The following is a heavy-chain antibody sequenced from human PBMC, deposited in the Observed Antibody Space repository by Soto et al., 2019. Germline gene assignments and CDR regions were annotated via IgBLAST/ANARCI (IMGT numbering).Heavy chain of an antibody. CDR2: MSYDGSNK. J-gene: IGHJ4*02. D-gene: IGHD3-3*01. CDR1: GFTFSSYG. V-gene: IGHV3-30*18. Sequence: GGSLRLSCAASGFTFSSYGMHWVRQAPGKGLEWVAVMSYDGSNKYYADSVKGRFTISRDNSKNTLYLQMNSLRAEDTAVYYCAKVGYYDFWSGYYTGFDYWGQGTLVTVSS. CDR3: AKVGYYDFWSGYYTGFDY.